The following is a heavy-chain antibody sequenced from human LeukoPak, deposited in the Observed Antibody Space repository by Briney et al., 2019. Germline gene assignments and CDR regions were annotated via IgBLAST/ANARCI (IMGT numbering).Heavy chain of an antibody. V-gene: IGHV3-48*03. J-gene: IGHJ3*02. Sequence: GGSLRLSCAASGFTFSSYELYWVRQAPGKGLEWISYISSSSTIIKYADSVRGRYTISRDDARESLYLQMSSLRADDTAIYYCGASRQYVGAFDIWGQGTLVTVSS. CDR1: GFTFSSYE. D-gene: IGHD3-16*01. CDR3: GASRQYVGAFDI. CDR2: ISSSSTII.